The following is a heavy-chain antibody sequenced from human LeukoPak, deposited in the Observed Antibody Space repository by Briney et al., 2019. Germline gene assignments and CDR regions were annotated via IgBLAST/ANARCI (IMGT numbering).Heavy chain of an antibody. CDR2: IWYDGSNK. J-gene: IGHJ4*02. CDR3: ARESPYLDY. Sequence: GRSLRLSCAASEFTFSSYGMHWVCQSPGKGLEWVAVIWYDGSNKYYADSVKGRFTISRDNSKNTLHLQMNSLRAEDTAVYYCARESPYLDYWGQGTLVTVSS. CDR1: EFTFSSYG. V-gene: IGHV3-33*08.